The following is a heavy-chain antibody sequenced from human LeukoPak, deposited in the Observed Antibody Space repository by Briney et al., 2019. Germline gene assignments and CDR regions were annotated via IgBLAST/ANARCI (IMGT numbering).Heavy chain of an antibody. Sequence: SETLSLTCKVSGYPIGLDYYWGWIRQAPGRGLQWVGGFHRGRIQYNSALKSRVTISIDSSKNQFSLRMWPVTAADTAFYFCARAPSSYESGNGYPNLGWLDPWGQGALVTVSS. CDR3: ARAPSSYESGNGYPNLGWLDP. CDR2: FHRGRI. CDR1: GYPIGLDYY. V-gene: IGHV4-38-2*02. J-gene: IGHJ5*02. D-gene: IGHD5-24*01.